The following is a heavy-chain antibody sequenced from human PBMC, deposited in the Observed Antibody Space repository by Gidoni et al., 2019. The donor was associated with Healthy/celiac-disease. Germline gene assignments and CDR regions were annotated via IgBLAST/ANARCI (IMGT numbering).Heavy chain of an antibody. D-gene: IGHD6-13*01. J-gene: IGHJ4*02. V-gene: IGHV3-23*01. CDR1: GFTFSSYA. CDR3: AKWVVSSSWAFDY. Sequence: EVQLLESGGGLVQPGGSLRLSCAASGFTFSSYAMSWVRRAPGKGLEWVSAISGSGGSTYYADSVKGRFTISRDNSKNTLYLQMNSLRAEDTAVYYCAKWVVSSSWAFDYWGQGTLVTVSS. CDR2: ISGSGGST.